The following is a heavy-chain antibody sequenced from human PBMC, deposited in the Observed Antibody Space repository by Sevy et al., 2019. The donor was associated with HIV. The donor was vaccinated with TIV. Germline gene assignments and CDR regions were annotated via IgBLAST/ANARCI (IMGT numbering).Heavy chain of an antibody. CDR3: ASGSGSYYDAFHI. V-gene: IGHV4-59*01. J-gene: IGHJ3*02. CDR2: IYYSGST. D-gene: IGHD1-26*01. CDR1: GGSISGNF. Sequence: SETLSLTCSVSGGSISGNFWTWIRQPPGKGLEWIGYIYYSGSTNSNPSLKSRVSISLDPSKNQFSLRLNSVTAADTAVYYCASGSGSYYDAFHIWGQGTMVTVSS.